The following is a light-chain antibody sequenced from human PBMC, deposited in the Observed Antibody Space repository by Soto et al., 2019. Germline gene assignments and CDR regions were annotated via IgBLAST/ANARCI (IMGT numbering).Light chain of an antibody. J-gene: IGKJ3*01. CDR2: GAS. CDR3: QRYGRSPFT. V-gene: IGKV3-20*01. Sequence: EIVLTQSPGTLSLSPGERATFSCRASQSVSSSYIAWYQQKRGQAPRRLIYGASIRATGIPDRFSGSGSGTDFTLTISRLEPEDFAMYYCQRYGRSPFTFGPGTKVDIK. CDR1: QSVSSSY.